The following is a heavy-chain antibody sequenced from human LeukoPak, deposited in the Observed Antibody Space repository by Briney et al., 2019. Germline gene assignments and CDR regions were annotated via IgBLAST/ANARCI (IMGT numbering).Heavy chain of an antibody. Sequence: SVKVSCKASGGTFSSYAISWVRQAPGQGLEWMGGIIPIFGTANYAQKFQGRVTITTDESTNTAYMELSSLRSEDTAVYYCANHPHYDYVWGSSSWGQGTMVTVSS. CDR3: ANHPHYDYVWGSSS. CDR1: GGTFSSYA. CDR2: IIPIFGTA. J-gene: IGHJ3*01. D-gene: IGHD3-16*01. V-gene: IGHV1-69*05.